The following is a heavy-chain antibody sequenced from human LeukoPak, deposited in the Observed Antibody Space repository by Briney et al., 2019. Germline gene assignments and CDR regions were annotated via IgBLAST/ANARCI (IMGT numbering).Heavy chain of an antibody. Sequence: PSETLSLTCTVSGGSISSSSYYWGWIRQPPGKGLEWIGSIYYSGSTYYNPSLKSRVTISVDTSKNQFSLKLSSVTDADTAVYYCARLYYDFWSGPAYNWFDPWGQGTLVTVSS. CDR1: GGSISSSSYY. CDR2: IYYSGST. J-gene: IGHJ5*02. CDR3: ARLYYDFWSGPAYNWFDP. D-gene: IGHD3-3*01. V-gene: IGHV4-39*01.